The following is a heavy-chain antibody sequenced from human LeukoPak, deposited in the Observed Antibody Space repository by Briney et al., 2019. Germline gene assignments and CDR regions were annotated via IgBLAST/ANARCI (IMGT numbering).Heavy chain of an antibody. Sequence: ASVKVSGKASGYTFIGYYMHWVRQAPGQGLDWMGWINPNNGATDYAQKFQGRFTMTRDTSISTVYMELSRLRSDDTAVYYCTRDRSRYFDYWGQGTLVTVSS. CDR2: INPNNGAT. D-gene: IGHD3-16*02. CDR1: GYTFIGYY. CDR3: TRDRSRYFDY. V-gene: IGHV1-2*02. J-gene: IGHJ4*02.